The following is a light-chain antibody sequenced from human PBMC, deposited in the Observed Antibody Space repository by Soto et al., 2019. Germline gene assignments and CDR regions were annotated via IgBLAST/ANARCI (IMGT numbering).Light chain of an antibody. CDR3: QQYGSSPGLFT. CDR2: DAS. J-gene: IGKJ3*01. Sequence: EIVLTQSPGTLSLSPGDRATLSCRASQSVSSTNLAWYQQKPGQAPRLLIYDASSRATGIPDRFSGSGSGTDFTLTISRLEPEDFALYYCQQYGSSPGLFTFGPGTKVDIK. CDR1: QSVSSTN. V-gene: IGKV3-20*01.